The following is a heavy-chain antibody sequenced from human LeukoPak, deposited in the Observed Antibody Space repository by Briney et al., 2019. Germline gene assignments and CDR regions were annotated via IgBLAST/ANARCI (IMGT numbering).Heavy chain of an antibody. CDR3: ANQGGSLTEVGYYMDV. V-gene: IGHV3-30*02. D-gene: IGHD1-26*01. J-gene: IGHJ6*03. Sequence: PGGSLRLSCAASGFTFSTYGMYWVRQAPGKGLEWVAFIRSDGTSKYYTDSVKGRFTISRDNSKNTLYLQMNSLRPEDTAVYYCANQGGSLTEVGYYMDVWGKGTTVTVSS. CDR2: IRSDGTSK. CDR1: GFTFSTYG.